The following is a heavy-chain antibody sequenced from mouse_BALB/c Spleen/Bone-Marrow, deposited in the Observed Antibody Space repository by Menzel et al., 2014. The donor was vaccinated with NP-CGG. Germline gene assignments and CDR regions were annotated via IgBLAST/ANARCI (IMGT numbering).Heavy chain of an antibody. CDR1: GFNIKDTY. Sequence: EVKLMESGAELVKPGASVKLSCTASGFNIKDTYMHWVKQRPEQGLEWIGRIDPANGNTKYDPKFQGKATITADTSSNTAYLQLSRLTSEDTAVYYCARIHYYGRAWFAYWGHGTLVTVSA. CDR3: ARIHYYGRAWFAY. CDR2: IDPANGNT. V-gene: IGHV14-3*02. D-gene: IGHD1-2*01. J-gene: IGHJ3*01.